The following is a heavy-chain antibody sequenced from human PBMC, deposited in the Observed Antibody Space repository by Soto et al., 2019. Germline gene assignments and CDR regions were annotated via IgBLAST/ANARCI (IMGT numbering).Heavy chain of an antibody. CDR2: ISHSGST. Sequence: PSETLSLTCAVYGGSFSGYYWSWIRQPPGKGLEWIGEISHSGSTNYNPSLKSRVTISVDTSKNQFSLKLSSVTAADTAVYYCARYAVSGWYGGYYYYGMDVWGQGTTVTVSS. D-gene: IGHD6-19*01. V-gene: IGHV4-34*01. CDR1: GGSFSGYY. J-gene: IGHJ6*02. CDR3: ARYAVSGWYGGYYYYGMDV.